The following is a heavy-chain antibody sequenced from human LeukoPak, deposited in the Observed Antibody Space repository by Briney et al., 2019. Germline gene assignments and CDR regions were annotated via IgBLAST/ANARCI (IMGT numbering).Heavy chain of an antibody. Sequence: GASVKVSCKVSGSSLIEVAMHWVRQAPGKGLEWVGSFDPEDGEDGETHYAQKFQGRVTMTEDASTDTAYMELTSLSSEDTALYYCAMTDRYAGRPFVYWGQGTLVTVSS. CDR2: FDPEDGEDGET. CDR3: AMTDRYAGRPFVY. CDR1: GSSLIEVA. J-gene: IGHJ4*02. V-gene: IGHV1-24*01. D-gene: IGHD3-9*01.